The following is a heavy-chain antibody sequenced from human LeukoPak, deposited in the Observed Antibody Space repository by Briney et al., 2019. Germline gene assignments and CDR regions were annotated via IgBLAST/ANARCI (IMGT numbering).Heavy chain of an antibody. CDR2: INHSGST. D-gene: IGHD2-2*01. CDR3: ARGPPQFCSSTSCYAGAYYYYYYMYV. CDR1: GGTFSGYY. J-gene: IGHJ6*03. Sequence: PSETLSLTCAVYGGTFSGYYWSGIRQPPGKGLEWIGEINHSGSTNYNPSLKSRVTISVDTSKNQFSLKLSSVTAADTAVYYCARGPPQFCSSTSCYAGAYYYYYYMYVRGKGTTVTVSS. V-gene: IGHV4-34*01.